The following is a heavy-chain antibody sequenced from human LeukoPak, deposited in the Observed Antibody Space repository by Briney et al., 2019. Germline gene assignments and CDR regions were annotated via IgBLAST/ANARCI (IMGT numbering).Heavy chain of an antibody. CDR2: IYYSGST. Sequence: SETLSLTCTVSGGSFSSGGYYWSWIRQHPGKGLEWIGYIYYSGSTYYNPSLKSRVTISVDTSKNQFSLKLSSVTAADTAVYYCARVNLSITMIRGVKKSYYFDYWGQGTLVTVSS. D-gene: IGHD3-10*01. J-gene: IGHJ4*02. CDR3: ARVNLSITMIRGVKKSYYFDY. CDR1: GGSFSSGGYY. V-gene: IGHV4-31*03.